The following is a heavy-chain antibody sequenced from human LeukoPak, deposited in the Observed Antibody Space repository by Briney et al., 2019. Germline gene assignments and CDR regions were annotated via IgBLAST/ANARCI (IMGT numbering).Heavy chain of an antibody. CDR2: IGTSSTNI. CDR3: AREGDTTGVSGTEFDY. Sequence: PGGSLRLSCAASGFTFSSYWMSWVRQAPGKGLEWISYIGTSSTNIYYSDSVKGRFTISRDNARNSLYLQMNSLRAEDTAVYYCAREGDTTGVSGTEFDYWGQGALVTVSS. D-gene: IGHD1-1*01. J-gene: IGHJ4*02. CDR1: GFTFSSYW. V-gene: IGHV3-48*01.